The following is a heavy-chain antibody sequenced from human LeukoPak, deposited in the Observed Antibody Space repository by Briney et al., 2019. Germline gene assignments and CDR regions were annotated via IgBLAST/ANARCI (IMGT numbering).Heavy chain of an antibody. V-gene: IGHV3-30*04. CDR1: GFTSSSYA. D-gene: IGHD1/OR15-1a*01. CDR3: TLTTFGVVYYFDY. Sequence: PGGSLRLSCATSGFTSSSYAMHWARQAPGKGLEWVALISYDGINQYYADSVKGRFIISRDNSKNTLYLQLNSLRLEDTAVYYCTLTTFGVVYYFDYWGQGTLVTVSS. J-gene: IGHJ4*02. CDR2: ISYDGINQ.